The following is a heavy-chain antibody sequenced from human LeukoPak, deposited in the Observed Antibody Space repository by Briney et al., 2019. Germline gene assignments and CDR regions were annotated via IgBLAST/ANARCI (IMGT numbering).Heavy chain of an antibody. CDR3: GRQGYTASYYFLDF. Sequence: SETLSLTCTVSSGSIKSYYWGWVRQPPGKGLEWIGRIYTTGATQYNPSLKSRVTMSIDTSTNQFSLNLTFMTAADTAVYYCGRQGYTASYYFLDFWSQGTLVAVS. D-gene: IGHD1-26*01. CDR2: IYTTGAT. V-gene: IGHV4-4*07. CDR1: SGSIKSYY. J-gene: IGHJ4*02.